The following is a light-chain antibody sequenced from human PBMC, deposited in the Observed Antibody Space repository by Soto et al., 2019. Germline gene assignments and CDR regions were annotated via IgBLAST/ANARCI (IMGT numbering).Light chain of an antibody. CDR3: SSYTSSNTYV. V-gene: IGLV2-14*03. CDR1: SSDVGGYNY. CDR2: DVS. Sequence: QSVLTQPASVSGSPGQSVTISCTGTSSDVGGYNYVSWYQQHPGKAPKLMIYDVSNRPSGVSNRLTGSKSGYTASLTISGLQAEDEADYYCSSYTSSNTYVFGTGTKVTVL. J-gene: IGLJ1*01.